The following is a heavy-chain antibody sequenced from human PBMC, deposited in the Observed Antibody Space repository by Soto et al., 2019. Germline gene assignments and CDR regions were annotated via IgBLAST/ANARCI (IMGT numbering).Heavy chain of an antibody. V-gene: IGHV3-23*01. CDR3: AKSRVFIGAIVTLLDS. CDR1: GFTFSSYA. J-gene: IGHJ4*02. Sequence: GGSLRLSCATSGFTFSSYAMVWVRQAAEKGLEWVASISNNGDTAYYADSVKGRFTISRGNSENTLYLQMNGLRAGDTALYFCAKSRVFIGAIVTLLDSWGQGTQVTVSS. D-gene: IGHD3-16*02. CDR2: ISNNGDTA.